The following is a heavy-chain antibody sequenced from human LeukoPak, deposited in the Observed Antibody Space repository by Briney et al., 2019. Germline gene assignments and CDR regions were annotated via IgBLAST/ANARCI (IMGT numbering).Heavy chain of an antibody. CDR3: ATDLECYYNNSSSYCLDY. J-gene: IGHJ4*02. CDR1: GHTFSNAW. Sequence: PGGSLRLSCAVSGHTFSNAWMNWVRQAPGKGLEWVGRIKSTTNGGTTDYAAPAKGRFTIPRDDSEKTLYLQINSLKTEDTAVYYCATDLECYYNNSSSYCLDYWGQGTLVTVSS. V-gene: IGHV3-15*01. CDR2: IKSTTNGGTT. D-gene: IGHD3-22*01.